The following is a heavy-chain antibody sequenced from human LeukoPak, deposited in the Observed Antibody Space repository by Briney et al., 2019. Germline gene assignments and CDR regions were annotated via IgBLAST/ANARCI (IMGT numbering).Heavy chain of an antibody. CDR2: IRGSVGST. Sequence: GGSLRLSCAASGFTFRSYAMSGVRQAPGKGLDWVSAIRGSVGSTYYADSVKGRFTSSRDNSKNTLYLQMNSLRAEDTAVYYCAKDRPIVVVPAALDYWGQGTLVTVSS. CDR3: AKDRPIVVVPAALDY. J-gene: IGHJ4*02. CDR1: GFTFRSYA. V-gene: IGHV3-23*01. D-gene: IGHD2-2*01.